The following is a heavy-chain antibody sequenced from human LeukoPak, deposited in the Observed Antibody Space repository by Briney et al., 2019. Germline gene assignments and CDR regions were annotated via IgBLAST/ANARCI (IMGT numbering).Heavy chain of an antibody. CDR1: GGSISSGSYY. J-gene: IGHJ5*02. CDR2: IYTSGST. Sequence: SQTLSLTCTVSGGSISSGSYYWSWIRQPAGKGLEWIGRIYTSGSTNYNPSLKSRVTISVDTSKNQFSLKLSSVTAADTAVYYCARLVSYFDWLRENWFDPWGQGTLVTVSS. CDR3: ARLVSYFDWLRENWFDP. D-gene: IGHD3-9*01. V-gene: IGHV4-61*02.